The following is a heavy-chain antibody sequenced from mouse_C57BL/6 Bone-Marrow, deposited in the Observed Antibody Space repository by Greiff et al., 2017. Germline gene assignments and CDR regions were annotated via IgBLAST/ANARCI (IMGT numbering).Heavy chain of an antibody. J-gene: IGHJ3*01. Sequence: QVQLKESGPGLVAPSQSLSITCTVSGFSLTSYAISWVRQPPGKGLEWLGVIWTGGGTNTYSPLKSRLSISKDNSESQVFLKMNSLQSYDTARYWCAGLGAGFAYWGQGTVVTVSA. V-gene: IGHV2-9-1*01. CDR1: GFSLTSYA. CDR3: AGLGAGFAY. CDR2: IWTGGGT. D-gene: IGHD4-1*01.